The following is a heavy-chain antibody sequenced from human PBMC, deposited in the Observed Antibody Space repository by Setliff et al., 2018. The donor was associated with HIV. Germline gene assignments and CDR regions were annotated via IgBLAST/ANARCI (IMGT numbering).Heavy chain of an antibody. CDR2: INHSGST. CDR3: ARGHPNSSRSSLVY. D-gene: IGHD6-6*01. Sequence: SETLSLTCVVYGGSFTNYYWSWIRQPPGKGLECIGEINHSGSTNYNPSLKSRVTISVDTSKNQFSLKLTSVTAADTAVYYCARGHPNSSRSSLVYWGQGTLVTVSS. CDR1: GGSFTNYY. J-gene: IGHJ4*02. V-gene: IGHV4-34*01.